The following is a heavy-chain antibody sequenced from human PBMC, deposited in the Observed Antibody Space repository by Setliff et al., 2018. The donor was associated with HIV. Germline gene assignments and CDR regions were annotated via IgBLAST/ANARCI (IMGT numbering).Heavy chain of an antibody. CDR3: AREFDWSGFFDY. J-gene: IGHJ4*02. Sequence: ASETLSLTCTVSGGSISSYYWSWIRQPPGKGLEWIGYIYYTGSTNYNPSLKSRVTISIDTSKNQFSLKLSSVTAADTAVYYCAREFDWSGFFDYWGQGTLVTVSS. CDR2: IYYTGST. D-gene: IGHD3-3*01. CDR1: GGSISSYY. V-gene: IGHV4-59*01.